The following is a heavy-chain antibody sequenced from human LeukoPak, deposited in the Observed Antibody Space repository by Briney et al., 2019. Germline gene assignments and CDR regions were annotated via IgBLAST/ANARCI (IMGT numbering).Heavy chain of an antibody. Sequence: GSLRLSCAASGFTFSSYWMSWVRQAPGKGLEWVANIKQDGSEKYYVDSVKGRFTISRDNAKNSLYLQMNSLRAEDTAVYYCARDPTYYDSWSGYYNYYYGMDVWGQGTTVTVSS. CDR1: GFTFSSYW. D-gene: IGHD3-3*01. CDR3: ARDPTYYDSWSGYYNYYYGMDV. CDR2: IKQDGSEK. V-gene: IGHV3-7*01. J-gene: IGHJ6*02.